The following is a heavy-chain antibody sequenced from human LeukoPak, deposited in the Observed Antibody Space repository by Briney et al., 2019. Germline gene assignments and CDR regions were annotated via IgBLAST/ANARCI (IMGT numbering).Heavy chain of an antibody. V-gene: IGHV3-53*01. J-gene: IGHJ3*02. CDR1: GFTVANKY. Sequence: GGSLRLSCAASGFTVANKYMSWVRQAPGEGLEWVSIIYTGGSTFYADAVRGRFTISRDNSKNTLDLQMNGLRTEDTAVYYCAHPTLTGGFDIWGQGTMVTVSS. CDR2: IYTGGST. CDR3: AHPTLTGGFDI. D-gene: IGHD2-8*02.